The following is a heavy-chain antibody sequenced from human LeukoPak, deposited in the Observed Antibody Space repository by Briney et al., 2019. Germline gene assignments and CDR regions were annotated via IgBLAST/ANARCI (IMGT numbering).Heavy chain of an antibody. J-gene: IGHJ6*02. Sequence: SGGSLRLSCAASGFTFSSYGMHWVRQAPGKGLEWVAVISYDGSNKYYADSVKGRFTISRDNSKNTLYLQMNSLRAEDTAVYYCAKEGTGAVAGLYYYYYGMDVWGQGTTVTVSS. V-gene: IGHV3-30*18. CDR2: ISYDGSNK. CDR1: GFTFSSYG. D-gene: IGHD6-19*01. CDR3: AKEGTGAVAGLYYYYYGMDV.